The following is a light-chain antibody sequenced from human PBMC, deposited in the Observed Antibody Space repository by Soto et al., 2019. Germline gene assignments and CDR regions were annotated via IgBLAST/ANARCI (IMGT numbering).Light chain of an antibody. Sequence: QSVLTQPPSVSEAPRQRVTISCSGSSSNIGNNAVNWYQQLPGKAPKLLMFYDNLLPSGVSDRFSGSKSGTSASLAISGLQYEDEPDYYCAAWDDSLNGYVFGTGTKVTV. CDR2: YDN. J-gene: IGLJ1*01. CDR3: AAWDDSLNGYV. V-gene: IGLV1-36*01. CDR1: SSNIGNNA.